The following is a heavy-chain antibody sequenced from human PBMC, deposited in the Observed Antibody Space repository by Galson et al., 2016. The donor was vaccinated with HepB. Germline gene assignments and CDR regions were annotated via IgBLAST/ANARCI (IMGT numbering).Heavy chain of an antibody. CDR2: IWFDGSNK. CDR1: GFTFSSYG. V-gene: IGHV3-33*01. Sequence: SLRLSCAASGFTFSSYGIHWVCQAPGKGLEWVAIIWFDGSNKYYVDSVEGRFTISRDNSKNTVELQMNSLRAEDTAVYYCAIDSSLSARIYYYFYGLDVWGQGTTVTVSS. D-gene: IGHD6-6*01. J-gene: IGHJ6*02. CDR3: AIDSSLSARIYYYFYGLDV.